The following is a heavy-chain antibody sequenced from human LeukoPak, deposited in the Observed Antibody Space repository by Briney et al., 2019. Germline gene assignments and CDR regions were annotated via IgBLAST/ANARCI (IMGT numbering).Heavy chain of an antibody. J-gene: IGHJ4*02. Sequence: GGSLRLSCAASGFTFSDYYMSWIRQAPGKGLEWVSHISSGGTTISYADSVKGRFTISRDNAKNSLYLQMNSLRAEDTAVYYCAGGDNPGYGDYDFDYWGQGTLVTVSS. CDR1: GFTFSDYY. CDR2: ISSGGTTI. CDR3: AGGDNPGYGDYDFDY. V-gene: IGHV3-11*04. D-gene: IGHD4-17*01.